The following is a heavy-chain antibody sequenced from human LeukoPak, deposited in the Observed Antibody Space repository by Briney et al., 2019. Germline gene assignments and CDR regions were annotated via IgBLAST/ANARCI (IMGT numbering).Heavy chain of an antibody. CDR1: GGTFSSYA. V-gene: IGHV1-69*01. D-gene: IGHD6-13*01. CDR3: ARGGSGIATAGTTFDY. CDR2: IIPIFGTA. Sequence: SVKVSCKASGGTFSSYAISWVRQAPGQGLEWMGGIIPIFGTANYAQKFQGRVTITADESTSTAYMELSSLRSEDTAVYYCARGGSGIATAGTTFDYWGQGTLVTASS. J-gene: IGHJ4*02.